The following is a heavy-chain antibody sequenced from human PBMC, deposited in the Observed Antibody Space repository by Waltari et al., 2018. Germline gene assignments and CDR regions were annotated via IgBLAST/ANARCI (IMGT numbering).Heavy chain of an antibody. J-gene: IGHJ4*02. CDR2: INHSGST. CDR3: ARGVPYSSSWLDY. V-gene: IGHV4-34*01. CDR1: GGSFSGYY. D-gene: IGHD6-13*01. Sequence: QVQLQQWGAGLLKPSETLSLTCAVYGGSFSGYYWSWIRQPPGKGLEWIGEINHSGSTNYNPSLKSRVTISVDTSKNQFSRKLSSVTAADTAVYYCARGVPYSSSWLDYWGQGTLVTVSS.